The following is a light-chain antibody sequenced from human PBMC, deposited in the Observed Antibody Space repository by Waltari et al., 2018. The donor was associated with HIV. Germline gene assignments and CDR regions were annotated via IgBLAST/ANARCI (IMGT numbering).Light chain of an antibody. CDR2: WAS. V-gene: IGKV4-1*01. J-gene: IGKJ2*01. Sequence: DIVMTQSPDSLAVSLGERATINCKSSQSVLFSSQNKNYLAWYQQKQGQPPKLLIPWASARESGVPDRFGGGGSGTDFTLTISSLQAEDVAVYFCQQYFISPPTFGRGTKLEI. CDR1: QSVLFSSQNKNY. CDR3: QQYFISPPT.